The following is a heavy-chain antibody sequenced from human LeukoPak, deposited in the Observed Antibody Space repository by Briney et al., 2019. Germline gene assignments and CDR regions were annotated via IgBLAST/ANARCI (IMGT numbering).Heavy chain of an antibody. Sequence: GGSLRLACAASVFTFSSYAISWVRQAPGKGLEWVSGISGSGGSTYYADSVKGRFTISRDNSKNTLYLQMNSLRAEDMAVYHCATGGTDYDYWGQGTQVTVSS. D-gene: IGHD2-8*02. CDR3: ATGGTDYDY. CDR1: VFTFSSYA. CDR2: ISGSGGST. J-gene: IGHJ4*02. V-gene: IGHV3-23*01.